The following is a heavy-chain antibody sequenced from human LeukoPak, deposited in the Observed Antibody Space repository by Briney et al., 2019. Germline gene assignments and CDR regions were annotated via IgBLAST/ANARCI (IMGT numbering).Heavy chain of an antibody. V-gene: IGHV1-18*01. CDR2: ISAYNGNT. D-gene: IGHD3-10*01. J-gene: IGHJ4*02. Sequence: ASVKVSCKASGYTFTSYGISWVRQAPGQGLEWMGWISAYNGNTNYAQKLQGRATMTTDTSTSTAYMELRSLRSDDTAVYYCARDYYYGSGSYYNEGENWGQGTLVTVSS. CDR1: GYTFTSYG. CDR3: ARDYYYGSGSYYNEGEN.